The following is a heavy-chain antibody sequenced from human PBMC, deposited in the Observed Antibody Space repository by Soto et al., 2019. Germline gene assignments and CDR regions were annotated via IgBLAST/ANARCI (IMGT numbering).Heavy chain of an antibody. CDR3: ARNAIKYSGYDFFDY. V-gene: IGHV1-69*01. J-gene: IGHJ4*02. D-gene: IGHD5-12*01. CDR1: GGTFSSYA. CDR2: IIPIFGTA. Sequence: QVPLVQSGAEVKKPGSSVKVSCKASGGTFSSYAISWVRQAPGHGLEWMGGIIPIFGTANYAQKFQGRVTITADESTSTAYIELSSLRSEDTGVYYCARNAIKYSGYDFFDYWVQGTLVNVSS.